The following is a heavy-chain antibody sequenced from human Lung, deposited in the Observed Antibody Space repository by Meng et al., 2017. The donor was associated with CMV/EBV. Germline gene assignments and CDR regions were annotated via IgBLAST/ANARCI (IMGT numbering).Heavy chain of an antibody. CDR1: GFTFSSYA. D-gene: IGHD3-3*01. CDR3: AKAVFGVVIDY. V-gene: IGHV3-30*04. J-gene: IGHJ4*02. CDR2: ISYDGSNK. Sequence: SXKISCAASGFTFSSYAMHWVRQAPGKGLEWVAVISYDGSNKYYADSVKGRFTISRDNSKNTLYLQMNSLRAEDTAVYYCAKAVFGVVIDYWGQGTLVTGSS.